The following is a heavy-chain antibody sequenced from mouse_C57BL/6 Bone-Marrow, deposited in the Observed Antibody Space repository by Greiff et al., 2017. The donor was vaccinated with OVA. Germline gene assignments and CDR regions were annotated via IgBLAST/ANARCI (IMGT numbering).Heavy chain of an antibody. J-gene: IGHJ4*01. CDR3: ARLDAMDY. CDR2: ISNGGGST. CDR1: GFTFSDFY. V-gene: IGHV5-12*01. Sequence: DVMLVESGGGLVQPGGSLKLSCAASGFTFSDFYMYWIRQTPEKRLGWVAYISNGGGSTYYPDTVKGRFTISRDNAKNTLYLQMSRLKSEDTAMYYCARLDAMDYWGQGTSVTVSS.